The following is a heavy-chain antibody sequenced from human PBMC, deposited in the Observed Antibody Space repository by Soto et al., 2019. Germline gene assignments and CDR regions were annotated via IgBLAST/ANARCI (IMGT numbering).Heavy chain of an antibody. D-gene: IGHD3-22*01. CDR1: GGTFSSYA. CDR2: IIPIFGTA. Sequence: QVPLVQSGAEVKKPGSSVKVSCKASGGTFSSYAISWVRQAPGQGLEWMGGIIPIFGTANYAQKFQGRVTITADESTSTAYMELSSLRSEDTAVYYCARGDHYYDSSGYYQFDYWGQGTLVTVSS. V-gene: IGHV1-69*01. CDR3: ARGDHYYDSSGYYQFDY. J-gene: IGHJ4*02.